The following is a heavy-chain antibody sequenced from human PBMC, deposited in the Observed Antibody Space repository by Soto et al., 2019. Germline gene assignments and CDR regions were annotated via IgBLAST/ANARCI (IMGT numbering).Heavy chain of an antibody. CDR3: ARRRVPTAYFDY. J-gene: IGHJ4*02. V-gene: IGHV5-51*01. CDR1: GYSFSSYW. Sequence: GESLNISCKGSGYSFSSYWSGRVRQMPGKGLEWMGIIYPGDSDTRYSPSFQGQVTISADKSISTAYLQWSSLKASDTAMYYCARRRVPTAYFDYWGQGTLVTVSS. CDR2: IYPGDSDT.